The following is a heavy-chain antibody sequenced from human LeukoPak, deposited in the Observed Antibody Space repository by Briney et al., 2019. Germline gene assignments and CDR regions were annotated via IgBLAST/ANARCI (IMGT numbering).Heavy chain of an antibody. D-gene: IGHD6-13*01. Sequence: ASVKVSCKVSGYTLTELSMYWVRQAPGKGLEWMGGFDPEDGETIYAQKFQGRVTMTEDTSTDTAYMELSSLRSEDTAVYYCATVSGIAAAGNLDAFDIWGQGTMVTVSS. CDR3: ATVSGIAAAGNLDAFDI. CDR2: FDPEDGET. CDR1: GYTLTELS. V-gene: IGHV1-24*01. J-gene: IGHJ3*02.